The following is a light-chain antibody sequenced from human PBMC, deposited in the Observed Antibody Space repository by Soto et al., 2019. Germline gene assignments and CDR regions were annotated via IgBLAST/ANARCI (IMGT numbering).Light chain of an antibody. CDR3: QQYNNRPPWP. J-gene: IGKJ1*01. V-gene: IGKV3-15*01. CDR2: GAS. CDR1: QSVGSN. Sequence: EIVMTQSPATLSVSPGERATLSCRASQSVGSNLAWYQQKPGQAPRLLMYGASTSATGVPARFSGSGSGAEFTLTISSLQSEDFAVYYCQQYNNRPPWPFCQGTKVEIE.